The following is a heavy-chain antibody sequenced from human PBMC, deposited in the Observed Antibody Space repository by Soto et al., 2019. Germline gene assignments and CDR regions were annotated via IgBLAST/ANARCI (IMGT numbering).Heavy chain of an antibody. CDR2: IIPIFGTA. CDR1: GGTFSSYA. J-gene: IGHJ6*02. V-gene: IGHV1-69*12. Sequence: QVQLVQSGAEVKKPGSSVKVSCKASGGTFSSYAISWVRQAPGQGLEWMGGIIPIFGTANYAQKFQGRVTITGDRSTRTAYMGVGRLRSGDQAVYYCGGTGGYYYGMDVWGQGTTVTVSS. D-gene: IGHD3-16*01. CDR3: GGTGGYYYGMDV.